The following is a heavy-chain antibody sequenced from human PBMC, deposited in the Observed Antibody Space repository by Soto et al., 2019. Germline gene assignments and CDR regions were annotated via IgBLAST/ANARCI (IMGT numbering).Heavy chain of an antibody. V-gene: IGHV1-18*01. CDR3: ARGGSSWSAEYYQH. D-gene: IGHD6-13*01. CDR2: FSGYKGNT. J-gene: IGHJ1*01. CDR1: CYTFSNEG. Sequence: QVQLVQSGGEVKKPGSSDKVSCKASCYTFSNEGIRWVRQAPGRGRGWVGWFSGYKGNTKYAQSLQGRVTMTTDTSTSIAYMELRSLRSDDTAVYYCARGGSSWSAEYYQHWGQGTLVIVSS.